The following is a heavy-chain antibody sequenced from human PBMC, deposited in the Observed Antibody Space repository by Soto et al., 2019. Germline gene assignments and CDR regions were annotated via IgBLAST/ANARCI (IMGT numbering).Heavy chain of an antibody. Sequence: SVKVSCKASGGTFSSYAISWVRQAPGQGLEWMGGIIPIFGTANYAQKFQGRVTITADESTSTAYMELSSLRSEDTAVYYCARDRKYCTNGVCHGPFDYWGQGTLVTAPQ. J-gene: IGHJ4*02. CDR2: IIPIFGTA. CDR1: GGTFSSYA. CDR3: ARDRKYCTNGVCHGPFDY. D-gene: IGHD2-8*01. V-gene: IGHV1-69*13.